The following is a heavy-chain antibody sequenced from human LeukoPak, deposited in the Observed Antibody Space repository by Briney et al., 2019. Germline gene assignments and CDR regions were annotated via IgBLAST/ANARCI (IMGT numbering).Heavy chain of an antibody. J-gene: IGHJ4*02. CDR3: VKRGRQGDYAYDY. CDR1: GFTFSSYA. CDR2: ISSDGGSR. V-gene: IGHV3-64D*06. Sequence: GGSLRLSCSASGFTFSSYAMHWVRQAPGKGLEYVSSISSDGGSRKYADSVKGRFTISRDNSKNTLYLQMSSLRGEDTAVYYRVKRGRQGDYAYDYWGQGALVTVSS. D-gene: IGHD4-17*01.